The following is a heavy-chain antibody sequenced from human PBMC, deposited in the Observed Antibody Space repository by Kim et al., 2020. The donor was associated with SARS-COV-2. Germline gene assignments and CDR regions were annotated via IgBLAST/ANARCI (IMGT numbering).Heavy chain of an antibody. J-gene: IGHJ4*02. CDR2: IGTAGDT. V-gene: IGHV3-13*04. Sequence: GGSLRLSCAASGFTFSSYDMHWVRQARGKGLEWVSAIGTAGDTYYPGSVKGRFTISRENAKNSLYLQMNSLRAGDTAVYYCARGLSRAVAGLLSLYYFDYWGQGTLVTVSS. CDR1: GFTFSSYD. D-gene: IGHD6-19*01. CDR3: ARGLSRAVAGLLSLYYFDY.